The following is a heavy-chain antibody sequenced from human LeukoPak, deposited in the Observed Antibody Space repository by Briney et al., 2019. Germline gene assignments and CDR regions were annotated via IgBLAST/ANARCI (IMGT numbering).Heavy chain of an antibody. CDR2: MNPSSGNT. Sequence: ASVKVSCKASVYTFTSYDINWVRQATGQGLEWMGWMNPSSGNTGYAQKFQGRVTISRNISISTAYMELSSLTSDDTAVYYCARGRATVTTHWFDPWGQGTLVIVSS. CDR1: VYTFTSYD. J-gene: IGHJ5*02. V-gene: IGHV1-8*01. CDR3: ARGRATVTTHWFDP. D-gene: IGHD4-11*01.